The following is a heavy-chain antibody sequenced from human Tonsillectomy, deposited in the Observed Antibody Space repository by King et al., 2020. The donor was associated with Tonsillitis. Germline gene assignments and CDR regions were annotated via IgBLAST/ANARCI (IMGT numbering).Heavy chain of an antibody. Sequence: QLQESGPGLVKPSETLSLTCSVSGDSFSSYYWGWIRQPAGKGLEWIGRINTSVSTNYNPSLRSRVTMSVDMSKNQFSLKLTSVTAADTAVYYCARDLYVGYPWGQGTLVTVSS. CDR1: GDSFSSYY. J-gene: IGHJ5*02. D-gene: IGHD2-15*01. CDR2: INTSVST. CDR3: ARDLYVGYP. V-gene: IGHV4-4*07.